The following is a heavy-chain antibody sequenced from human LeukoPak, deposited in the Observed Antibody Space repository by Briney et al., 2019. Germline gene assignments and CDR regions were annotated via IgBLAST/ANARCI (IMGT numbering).Heavy chain of an antibody. CDR1: GVSISSGGYY. CDR2: MYFSGIT. CDR3: ARDGYSSSSYFDY. D-gene: IGHD6-6*01. Sequence: SQTLSLTCTVSGVSISSGGYYWSWIRQHPGEGLEWIGYMYFSGITSYNPSLKSRVTISVDTSKNQFSLKLSSVTAADTAVYYCARDGYSSSSYFDYWGQGTLVTVSS. V-gene: IGHV4-31*03. J-gene: IGHJ4*02.